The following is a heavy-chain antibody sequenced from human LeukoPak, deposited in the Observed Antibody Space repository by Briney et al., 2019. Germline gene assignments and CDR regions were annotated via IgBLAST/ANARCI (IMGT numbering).Heavy chain of an antibody. CDR2: IIPIFGTT. CDR1: AATFSIYT. Sequence: ASVKVSCNSSAATFSIYTNSRLRLAPAQGLEWMEVIIPIFGTTNYAQKFQGRVTITADESTTTAYMELSSLRPEDTAVYYCARDFDSAYYYGSGSYYPWGQGTLVTVSS. J-gene: IGHJ5*02. V-gene: IGHV1-69*13. CDR3: ARDFDSAYYYGSGSYYP. D-gene: IGHD3-10*01.